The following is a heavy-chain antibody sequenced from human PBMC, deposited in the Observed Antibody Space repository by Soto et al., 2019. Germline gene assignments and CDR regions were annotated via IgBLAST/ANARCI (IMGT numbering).Heavy chain of an antibody. V-gene: IGHV1-3*01. J-gene: IGHJ4*02. CDR1: GYTFTSYA. CDR3: ARAGLRYFDWLSHLDY. D-gene: IGHD3-9*01. CDR2: INAGNGNT. Sequence: ASVKVSCKASGYTFTSYAMHWVRQAPGQRLEWMGWINAGNGNTKYSQKFQGRVTITRDTSASTAYMELSSLRSEDTAVYYCARAGLRYFDWLSHLDYWGQGTLVTVSS.